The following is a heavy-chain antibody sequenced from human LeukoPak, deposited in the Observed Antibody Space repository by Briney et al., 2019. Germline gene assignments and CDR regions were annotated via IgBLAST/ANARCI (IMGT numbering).Heavy chain of an antibody. CDR3: ARHYRTAMVLYYFDY. V-gene: IGHV4-59*08. Sequence: PSETLSLTCTVSGGSISDYYWTWIRQSPGTGLEWIGYMDYSGSTAYNPSLKSRVTISIDTSKKQFSLELSSVTAADTAVYYCARHYRTAMVLYYFDYWGQGTLVTVSS. D-gene: IGHD5-18*01. CDR2: MDYSGST. CDR1: GGSISDYY. J-gene: IGHJ4*02.